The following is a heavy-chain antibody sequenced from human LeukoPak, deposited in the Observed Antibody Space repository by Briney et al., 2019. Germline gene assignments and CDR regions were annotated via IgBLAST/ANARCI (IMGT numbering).Heavy chain of an antibody. Sequence: SETLSLTCTVSGGSISSSTYYWGWIRQPPGKGLEWIGSYTGSTDYNPSLKSRVAISVDASKSQISLRLSSVTAADTAVYYCARHGPTRKQWLVGYYFDYWGQGTLVTVST. J-gene: IGHJ4*02. CDR1: GGSISSSTYY. V-gene: IGHV4-39*01. CDR2: YTGST. D-gene: IGHD6-19*01. CDR3: ARHGPTRKQWLVGYYFDY.